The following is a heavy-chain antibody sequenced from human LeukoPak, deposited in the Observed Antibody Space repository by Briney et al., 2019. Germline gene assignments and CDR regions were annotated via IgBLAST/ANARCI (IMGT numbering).Heavy chain of an antibody. Sequence: SETLSLTCTVSSGSISSSSYYWGWIRQPPGKGLEWIGSIYYSGITYYNPSLKSRVTISVDTSKNQFSLKLSSVTAADTAVYYCARHVSIAARPFYYYYGMDVWGQGTTVTVSS. CDR1: SGSISSSSYY. CDR3: ARHVSIAARPFYYYYGMDV. J-gene: IGHJ6*02. CDR2: IYYSGIT. D-gene: IGHD6-6*01. V-gene: IGHV4-39*01.